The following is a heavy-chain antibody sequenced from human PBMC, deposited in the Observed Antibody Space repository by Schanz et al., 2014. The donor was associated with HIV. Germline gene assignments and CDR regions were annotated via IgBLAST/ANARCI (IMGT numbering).Heavy chain of an antibody. CDR1: GFTFDDFA. Sequence: EVQLVESGGGLVKPGGSLRLSCAASGFTFDDFAMHWVRQAPGKGLEWVSSISWNSGIIGYADSVKGRFSISRDNAKNSLYLQIISLTAEDTAMYYCARDRVSGSSSSSWFDPWGQGTLVTVSS. CDR2: ISWNSGII. CDR3: ARDRVSGSSSSSWFDP. V-gene: IGHV3-9*01. D-gene: IGHD6-6*01. J-gene: IGHJ5*02.